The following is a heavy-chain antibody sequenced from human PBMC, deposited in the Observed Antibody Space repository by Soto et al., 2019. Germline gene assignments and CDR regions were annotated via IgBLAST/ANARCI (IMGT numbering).Heavy chain of an antibody. V-gene: IGHV1-2*02. Sequence: QVQLVQSGAEMEKPGASVKVSCKASGYTFTGHHMHWVRQAPGQGLEWMGWINPNSGDTKYARKFQGRVSMTRDTSISTVYMELSRLRSDDTAFYYCAREGRTEYSTSDWFDPWGQGTLVTVSS. CDR1: GYTFTGHH. CDR2: INPNSGDT. D-gene: IGHD6-6*01. CDR3: AREGRTEYSTSDWFDP. J-gene: IGHJ5*02.